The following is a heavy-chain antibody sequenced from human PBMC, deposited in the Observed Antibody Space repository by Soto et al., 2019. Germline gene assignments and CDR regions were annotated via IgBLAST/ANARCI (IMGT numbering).Heavy chain of an antibody. CDR1: GYTFTTYG. CDR2: ISAYNGNT. Sequence: QVQLVQSGAEVKKPGASVKVSCKASGYTFTTYGISWVRQAPGQGLEWMGWISAYNGNTNYAQRLRGRVTMTSATSTSTAYMEVRSLTSDDTAVYYCARERVVGVVVIPATYYYMDVWGKGTTVTVSS. J-gene: IGHJ6*03. CDR3: ARERVVGVVVIPATYYYMDV. V-gene: IGHV1-18*01. D-gene: IGHD2-15*01.